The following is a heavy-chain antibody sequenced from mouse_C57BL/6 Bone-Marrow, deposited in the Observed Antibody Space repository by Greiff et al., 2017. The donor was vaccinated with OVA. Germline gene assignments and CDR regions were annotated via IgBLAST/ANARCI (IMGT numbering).Heavy chain of an antibody. Sequence: EVQLQQSGPELVKPGASVKISCKASGYTFTDYYMNWVKQSHGKSLEWIGDINPNNGGTSYNQKFKGKATLTVDKSSSTAYMELRSLTSEDSAVYYCARLEYGNYAWFAYWGQGTLVTVSA. D-gene: IGHD2-10*02. CDR1: GYTFTDYY. J-gene: IGHJ3*01. V-gene: IGHV1-26*01. CDR2: INPNNGGT. CDR3: ARLEYGNYAWFAY.